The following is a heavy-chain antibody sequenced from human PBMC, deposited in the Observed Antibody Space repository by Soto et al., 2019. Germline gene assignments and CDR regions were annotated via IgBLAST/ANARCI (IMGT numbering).Heavy chain of an antibody. J-gene: IGHJ5*02. Sequence: SETLSLTCTVSGGSISSGDYYWSWIRQPPGKGLEWIGYIYYSASTYYNPSLKSRVTISVDTSKNQFSLKLSSVTAADTAVYYCARSRGYSYGSINWFDPWGQGTLVTVPQ. CDR2: IYYSAST. CDR1: GGSISSGDYY. V-gene: IGHV4-30-4*01. D-gene: IGHD5-18*01. CDR3: ARSRGYSYGSINWFDP.